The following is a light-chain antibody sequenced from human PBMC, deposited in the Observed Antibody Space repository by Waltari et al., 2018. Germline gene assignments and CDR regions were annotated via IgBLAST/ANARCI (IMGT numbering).Light chain of an antibody. CDR3: QQYDGEVVT. CDR2: GTS. Sequence: EIVLTQSPGTLSLSPGERATLSCRASQSVTSSPLTWYQKKVGQAPRLLIYGTSSRTTGIPDRFSGSWSGTEFTLTINRLEPEDFAVYYCQQYDGEVVTFGGGTKVEI. V-gene: IGKV3-20*01. J-gene: IGKJ4*01. CDR1: QSVTSSP.